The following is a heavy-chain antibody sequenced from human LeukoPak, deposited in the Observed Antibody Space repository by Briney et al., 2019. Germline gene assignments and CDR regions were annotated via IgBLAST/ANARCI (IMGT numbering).Heavy chain of an antibody. D-gene: IGHD2-2*01. CDR2: IFPGDSNI. V-gene: IGHV5-51*01. CDR1: GSSFSNYW. J-gene: IGHJ4*02. CDR3: ARDHYCYSTSCYFDY. Sequence: GESLKISFRASGSSFSNYWVGWVRQMPGKGMEYMGIIFPGDSNIRYNPSFQGQATMSVDRSTNTAYLQWSSLKASDSAMYYCARDHYCYSTSCYFDYWGQGTLVTVSS.